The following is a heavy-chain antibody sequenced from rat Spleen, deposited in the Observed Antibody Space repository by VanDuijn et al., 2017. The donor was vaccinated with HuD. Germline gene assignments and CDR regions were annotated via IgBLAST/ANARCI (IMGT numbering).Heavy chain of an antibody. V-gene: IGHV5-17*01. Sequence: EVQLVESGGGLVQPGNSLKLSCAASGFTFSDYAMAWVRQSPKKGLEWVATIIYDGSSTYYRDSVKGRFTISRDNAKSTLYLQMDSLRSEDTATYYCARDNYDGTYYYGFAYWGQGTLVTVSS. CDR3: ARDNYDGTYYYGFAY. J-gene: IGHJ3*01. CDR2: IIYDGSST. CDR1: GFTFSDYA. D-gene: IGHD1-12*02.